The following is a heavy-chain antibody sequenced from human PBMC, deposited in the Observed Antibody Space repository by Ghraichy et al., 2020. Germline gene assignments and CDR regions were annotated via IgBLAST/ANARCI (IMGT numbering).Heavy chain of an antibody. Sequence: LSLTCAASGFTFSSYAMSWVRQAPGKGLEWVSAISGSGGSTYYADSVKGRFTISRDNSKNTLYLQMNSLRAEDTAVYYCAKVVIGRDYYYYGMDVWGQGTTVTVSS. CDR1: GFTFSSYA. J-gene: IGHJ6*02. CDR3: AKVVIGRDYYYYGMDV. D-gene: IGHD3-16*02. CDR2: ISGSGGST. V-gene: IGHV3-23*01.